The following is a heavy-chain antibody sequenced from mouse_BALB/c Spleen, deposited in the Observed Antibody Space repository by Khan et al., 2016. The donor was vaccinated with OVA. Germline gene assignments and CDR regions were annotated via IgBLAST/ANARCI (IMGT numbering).Heavy chain of an antibody. CDR3: ARAWAMDY. Sequence: EVQLLESGAGLVQPGASRKLSCAASGFTFIDYGLAWVRQAPGPGLEWVAFITRLAYSIYYADTVTGRFTISRENAKNTLYLEMSSLRSEDTAMYYCARAWAMDYWGQGTSVTVSS. J-gene: IGHJ4*01. CDR2: ITRLAYSI. V-gene: IGHV5-15*02. CDR1: GFTFIDYG.